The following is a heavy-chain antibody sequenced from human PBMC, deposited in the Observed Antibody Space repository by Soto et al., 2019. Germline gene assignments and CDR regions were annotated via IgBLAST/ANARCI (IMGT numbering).Heavy chain of an antibody. D-gene: IGHD2-2*01. CDR2: INPKRGGT. CDR3: ARLTVPLDIVVLPTASYDY. CDR1: GYTFTGYY. V-gene: IGHV1-2*02. J-gene: IGHJ4*02. Sequence: VQLVQSGAEVKKPGASVKVSCKASGYTFTGYYIHWVRQAPGQGLEWMGWINPKRGGTNYAQKFQGRVIMTRDTSISTAYMELTRLRSDDTAVYYCARLTVPLDIVVLPTASYDYWGQGTLVTVSS.